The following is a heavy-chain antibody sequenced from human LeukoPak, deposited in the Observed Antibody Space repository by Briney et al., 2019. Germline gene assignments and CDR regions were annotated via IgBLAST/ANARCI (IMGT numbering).Heavy chain of an antibody. D-gene: IGHD2-2*01. V-gene: IGHV4-31*03. CDR1: GGSISSGGYY. Sequence: SQTLSLTCTVSGGSISSGGYYWSWIRQHPGKGLEWIGYIYYSGSTYYNPSLKSRVTISVDTSKNQFSLKLSSVTAADTAVYYCAREAVVPPHWFDPWGQGALVTVSS. J-gene: IGHJ5*02. CDR3: AREAVVPPHWFDP. CDR2: IYYSGST.